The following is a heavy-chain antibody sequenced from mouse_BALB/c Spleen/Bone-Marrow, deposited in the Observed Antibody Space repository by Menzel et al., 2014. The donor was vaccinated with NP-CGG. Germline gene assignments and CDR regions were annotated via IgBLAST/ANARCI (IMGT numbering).Heavy chain of an antibody. V-gene: IGHV2-6-7*01. Sequence: VQRVESGPGLVAPSQRLSITCTVSGFSLTGYGVNWVRQPPGKGLEWLGKVWGDGSTDYNSGFKSRLSISKDNSKSQVFLKMNSLQTDDTARYYCASNGGGAMDYWGQGTSVTVSS. CDR3: ASNGGGAMDY. J-gene: IGHJ4*01. CDR2: VWGDGST. CDR1: GFSLTGYG.